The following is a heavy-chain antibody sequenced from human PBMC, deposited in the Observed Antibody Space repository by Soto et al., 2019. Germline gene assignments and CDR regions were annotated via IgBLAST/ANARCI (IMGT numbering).Heavy chain of an antibody. V-gene: IGHV6-1*01. CDR3: AREMVRGVITPYYYYGMDV. J-gene: IGHJ6*02. CDR2: IYYRSKWYN. CDR1: GDSVSSNSAA. Sequence: SQTLSLTCAISGDSVSSNSAAWNWIRQSPSRGLEWLGRIYYRSKWYNDYEVSVKSRITINPDTSKNQFSLQLNSVTPEDTAVYYCAREMVRGVITPYYYYGMDVWGQGTTVTVSS. D-gene: IGHD3-10*01.